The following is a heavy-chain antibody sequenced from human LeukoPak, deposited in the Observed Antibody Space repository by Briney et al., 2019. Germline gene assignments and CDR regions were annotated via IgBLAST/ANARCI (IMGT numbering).Heavy chain of an antibody. Sequence: PGGSLRLSCAASGFTFRSYAMSWVRQAPGKGLEWVSSISGSGDITIYADSVKGRFTISRDNSKNTLYLQMSLRAEDTALYYCARERSLNTASLGYWGHGTLVTVSS. CDR1: GFTFRSYA. CDR3: ARERSLNTASLGY. J-gene: IGHJ4*01. V-gene: IGHV3-23*01. CDR2: ISGSGDIT. D-gene: IGHD5-18*01.